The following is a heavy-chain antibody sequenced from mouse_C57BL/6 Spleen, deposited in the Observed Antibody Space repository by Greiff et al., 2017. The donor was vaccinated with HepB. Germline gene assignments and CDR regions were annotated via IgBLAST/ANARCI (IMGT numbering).Heavy chain of an antibody. Sequence: QVQLKESGAELVRPGASVTLSCKASGYTFTDYEMHWVKQTPVHGLEWIGAIDPETGGTAYNQKFKGKAILTADKSSSTAYMELRSLTSEDSAVYYCTREGLRRRFAYWGQGTLVTVSA. D-gene: IGHD2-2*01. V-gene: IGHV1-15*01. CDR1: GYTFTDYE. CDR3: TREGLRRRFAY. CDR2: IDPETGGT. J-gene: IGHJ3*01.